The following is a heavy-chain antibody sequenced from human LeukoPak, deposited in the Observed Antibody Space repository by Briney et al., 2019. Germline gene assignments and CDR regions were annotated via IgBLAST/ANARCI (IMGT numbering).Heavy chain of an antibody. V-gene: IGHV3-49*04. CDR3: TRDPSQLSYDYVWGSYRPRFDY. D-gene: IGHD3-16*02. CDR1: GFTFSSYA. J-gene: IGHJ4*02. CDR2: IRSKAYGGTT. Sequence: PGGSLRLSCAASGFTFSSYAMSWVRQAPGKGLEWVGFIRSKAYGGTTEYAASVKGRFTISRDDSKSIAYLQMNSLKTEDTAVYYCTRDPSQLSYDYVWGSYRPRFDYWGQGTLVTVSS.